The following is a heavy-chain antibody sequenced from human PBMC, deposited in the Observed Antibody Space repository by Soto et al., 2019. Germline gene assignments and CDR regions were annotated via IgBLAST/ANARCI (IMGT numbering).Heavy chain of an antibody. D-gene: IGHD2-21*02. J-gene: IGHJ4*02. CDR3: ARTYCAADCPQRDFDY. CDR1: GYILSSYN. CDR2: INPSGGRT. V-gene: IGHV1-46*01. Sequence: GASVKVSCKASGYILSSYNMHWVRQAPGQGLEWMGIINPSGGRTSYAQKFQDRVTMTRDTSTSTVYMELSSLRSEDTAVYYCARTYCAADCPQRDFDYWGQGTLVTVSS.